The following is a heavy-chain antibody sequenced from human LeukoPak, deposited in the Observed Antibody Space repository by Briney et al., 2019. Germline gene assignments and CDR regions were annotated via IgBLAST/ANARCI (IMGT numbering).Heavy chain of an antibody. D-gene: IGHD6-25*01. CDR3: AKLSSDGGTYFDY. CDR2: IYTSGTT. Sequence: SQTLSLTCTVSGGSISSGSYYWSWIRQPAGKGLEWIGRIYTSGTTYYNPSLKSRVTISVGTSKNQFSLKLSSVTAADTAVYYCAKLSSDGGTYFDYWGQGTLVTVSS. J-gene: IGHJ4*02. CDR1: GGSISSGSYY. V-gene: IGHV4-61*02.